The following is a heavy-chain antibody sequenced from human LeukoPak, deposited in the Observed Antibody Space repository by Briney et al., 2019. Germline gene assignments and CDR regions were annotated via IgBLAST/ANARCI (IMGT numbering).Heavy chain of an antibody. CDR3: ARDWPGSYYFDY. J-gene: IGHJ4*02. Sequence: GGSLRLSCVASAFAFSSNWMSWVRQAPGKGLEWVASIKEDGSETYYVDSVKGRFTISRDNAKNSLYLQMNSLRAEDTAVYYCARDWPGSYYFDYWGQGTLVTVSS. CDR2: IKEDGSET. D-gene: IGHD1-26*01. CDR1: AFAFSSNW. V-gene: IGHV3-7*01.